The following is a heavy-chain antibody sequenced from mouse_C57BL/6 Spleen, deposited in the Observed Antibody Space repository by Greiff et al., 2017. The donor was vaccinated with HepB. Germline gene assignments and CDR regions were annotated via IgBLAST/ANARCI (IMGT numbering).Heavy chain of an antibody. CDR2: INPNNGGT. CDR3: ARDGSERPFDY. Sequence: EVQLQQSGPELVKPGASVKIPCKASGYTFTDYNMDWVKQSHGKSLEWIGDINPNNGGTNYNQKFKGKATLTVDKSSSTAYMELRSLTSEDTAVYYCARDGSERPFDYWGTGTTLTVSS. J-gene: IGHJ2*01. V-gene: IGHV1-18*01. CDR1: GYTFTDYN.